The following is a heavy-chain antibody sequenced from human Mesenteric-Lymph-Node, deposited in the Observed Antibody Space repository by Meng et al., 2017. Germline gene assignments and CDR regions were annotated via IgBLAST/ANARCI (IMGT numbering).Heavy chain of an antibody. V-gene: IGHV4-61*01. CDR2: IYYSGST. CDR1: GGSVSSGSYY. CDR3: AGDGYCSSTSCYVYYYYGMDV. D-gene: IGHD2-2*03. J-gene: IGHJ6*02. Sequence: SETLSLTCTVSGGSVSSGSYYWSWIRQPPGKVLEWIGYIYYSGSTNYNPSLKSRVTISVDTSKNQFSLNLSSVTATDTAVYYCAGDGYCSSTSCYVYYYYGMDVWGQGTTVTVSS.